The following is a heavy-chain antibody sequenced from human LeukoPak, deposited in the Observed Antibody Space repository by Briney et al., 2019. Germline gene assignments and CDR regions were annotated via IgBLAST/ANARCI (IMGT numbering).Heavy chain of an antibody. D-gene: IGHD3-10*01. V-gene: IGHV1-69*01. J-gene: IGHJ4*02. CDR2: IIPIFGTA. CDR3: AREGSGSYYIGGVRDY. CDR1: GGTFSSYA. Sequence: SVKVSCKASGGTFSSYAISWVRQAPGQGLEWMGGIIPIFGTANYAQKFQGRVTITADESTSTAYMELSSLRSEDTAVYYCAREGSGSYYIGGVRDYWGQGTLVTVSS.